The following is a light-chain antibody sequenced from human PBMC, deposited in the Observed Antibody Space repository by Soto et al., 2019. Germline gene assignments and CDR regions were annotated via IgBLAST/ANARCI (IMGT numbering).Light chain of an antibody. CDR2: GAS. Sequence: DIQITQSPGSVSASVGDRVTVTCLASQNVSTWLTWYQQTPGKAPNLLIYGASTLHRGVPSRFSGSGSGTDFTLTISSLQPEDFAVYFCQQGSRFPFTFGPGTKVDIK. J-gene: IGKJ3*01. CDR1: QNVSTW. V-gene: IGKV1-12*01. CDR3: QQGSRFPFT.